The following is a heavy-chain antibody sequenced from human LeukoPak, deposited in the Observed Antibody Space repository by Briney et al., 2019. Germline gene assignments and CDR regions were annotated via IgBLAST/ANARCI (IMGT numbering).Heavy chain of an antibody. CDR1: GGSISSGDYY. J-gene: IGHJ3*02. V-gene: IGHV4-30-4*08. CDR2: IYYSGST. Sequence: SQTLSLTCTVPGGSISSGDYYWSWIRQPPGKGLEWIGYIYYSGSTYYNPSLKSRVTISVDTSKNQFSLKLSSVTAADTAVYYCARLIGVQNAFDIWGQGTMVTVSS. D-gene: IGHD3-3*01. CDR3: ARLIGVQNAFDI.